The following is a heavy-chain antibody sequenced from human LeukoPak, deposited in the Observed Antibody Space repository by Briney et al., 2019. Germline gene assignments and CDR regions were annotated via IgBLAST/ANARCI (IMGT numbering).Heavy chain of an antibody. J-gene: IGHJ4*02. Sequence: ASVKVSCKAPGYTFTSYYIHWVRQAPGQGLEWMGYINPNSGYTNYAQKFQDRVTVTRDTSISTAYMELSRLRSDDTAVYYCAREEANTRIHFDYWGQGTLVTVSS. CDR2: INPNSGYT. CDR3: AREEANTRIHFDY. D-gene: IGHD3-22*01. CDR1: GYTFTSYY. V-gene: IGHV1-2*02.